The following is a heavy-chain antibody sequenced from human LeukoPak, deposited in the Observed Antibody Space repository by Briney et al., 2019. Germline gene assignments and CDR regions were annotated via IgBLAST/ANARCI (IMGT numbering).Heavy chain of an antibody. CDR3: ASSIGYCSSTSCYRGHAFDI. CDR2: IIPIFGTA. D-gene: IGHD2-2*02. Sequence: GASVKVSCKASGGTFSSYAISWVRQAPGQGLEWMGGIIPIFGTANYAQKFQGRVTITTDESTSTAYMELSSLRSEDTAVYYCASSIGYCSSTSCYRGHAFDIWGQGTMVTVSS. J-gene: IGHJ3*02. CDR1: GGTFSSYA. V-gene: IGHV1-69*05.